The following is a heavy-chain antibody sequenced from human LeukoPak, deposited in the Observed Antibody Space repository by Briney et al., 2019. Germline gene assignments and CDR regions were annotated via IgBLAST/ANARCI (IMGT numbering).Heavy chain of an antibody. Sequence: GASVKVSYKPSRYTFTSYGISWVRQAPGQELEWMGWISAYNGNTNYAQKLQGRVTMTTDTSTSTAYMELRSLRSDDTAVYYCARDGYTYYYGSGSYYLGYGWFDPWGQGTLVTVSS. CDR3: ARDGYTYYYGSGSYYLGYGWFDP. CDR1: RYTFTSYG. CDR2: ISAYNGNT. V-gene: IGHV1-18*01. D-gene: IGHD3-10*01. J-gene: IGHJ5*02.